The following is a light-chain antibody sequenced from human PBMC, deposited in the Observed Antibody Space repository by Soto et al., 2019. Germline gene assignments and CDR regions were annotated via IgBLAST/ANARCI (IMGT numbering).Light chain of an antibody. J-gene: IGLJ2*01. CDR3: CSYAGSYSYKL. CDR1: SSDVVGYNY. CDR2: DVS. Sequence: QSALTKPRSLSGSPGQSVTISCTGTSSDVVGYNYVSWYQQHPGKAPKLIIYDVSKRPSGVPDRFSGSKSGNTASLTISGLQAEDEADYYGCSYAGSYSYKLFGGGTKLTVL. V-gene: IGLV2-11*01.